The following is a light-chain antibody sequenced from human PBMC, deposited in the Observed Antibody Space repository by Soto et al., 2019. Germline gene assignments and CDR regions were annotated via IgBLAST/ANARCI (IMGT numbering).Light chain of an antibody. V-gene: IGKV1-8*01. CDR3: QQYYSYST. Sequence: IRMTQSPSSLSASTGDRVTITCRASQGISSYLAWYQQKPGKAPKLLIYAASTLQSGVPSRFSGSGSGTDFTLTISCLQSEDFATYYCQQYYSYSTFGQGTKVDIK. CDR2: AAS. J-gene: IGKJ1*01. CDR1: QGISSY.